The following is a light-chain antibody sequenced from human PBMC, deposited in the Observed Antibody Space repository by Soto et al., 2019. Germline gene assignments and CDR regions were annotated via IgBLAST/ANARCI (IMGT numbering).Light chain of an antibody. CDR2: GAS. CDR3: QQYGNSPRLT. J-gene: IGKJ4*01. V-gene: IGKV3-20*01. CDR1: QSVSSSY. Sequence: EIVLTQSPGTLSLSPGERATLSCRASQSVSSSYLAWYQQKPGQAPRLLIHGASSRATGIPDRFSGSGSGTDFTLTISGLEPEDFAVYYCQQYGNSPRLTFGGGTKVDIK.